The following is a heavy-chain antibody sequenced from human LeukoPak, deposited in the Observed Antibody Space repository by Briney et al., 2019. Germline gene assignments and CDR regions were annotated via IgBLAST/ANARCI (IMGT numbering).Heavy chain of an antibody. Sequence: SETLSLTCAVYGGSFSGYYWSWIRQPPGKGLEWIGEINHSGSTNYSPSLKSRVTISVDTSKNQFSLQLNSVTPEDTAVYYCARDDCGGDCYSYYYYYGMDVWGQGTTVTVSS. D-gene: IGHD2-21*02. CDR1: GGSFSGYY. CDR3: ARDDCGGDCYSYYYYYGMDV. CDR2: INHSGST. V-gene: IGHV4-34*01. J-gene: IGHJ6*02.